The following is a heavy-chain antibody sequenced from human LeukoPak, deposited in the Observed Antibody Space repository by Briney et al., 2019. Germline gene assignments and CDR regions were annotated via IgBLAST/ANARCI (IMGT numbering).Heavy chain of an antibody. Sequence: ASVKVSCKASGGTFSSYAISWVRQAPGQGLEWMGGIIPIFGTANYAQKFQGRVTITADESTSTAYMELSSLRSEDTAVYYCARKRYYYDSSGPDYYWGQGTLVTVSS. J-gene: IGHJ4*02. CDR1: GGTFSSYA. CDR3: ARKRYYYDSSGPDYY. CDR2: IIPIFGTA. V-gene: IGHV1-69*01. D-gene: IGHD3-22*01.